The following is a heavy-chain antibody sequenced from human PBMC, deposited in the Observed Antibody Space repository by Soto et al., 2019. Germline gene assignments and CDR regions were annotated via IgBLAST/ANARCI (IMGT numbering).Heavy chain of an antibody. CDR2: IYYIGNT. D-gene: IGHD4-17*01. Sequence: QLQLQESGSGLVKPSETLSLTCTVSNGSISSRRSYWGWIRRTPGKGVQWIGRIYYIGNTYYNPSPPSQVTISIDTPKTQSSLKLTSVPAADTAVYFCGGQDYGAKGYYFETWGQASLVTVSS. CDR3: GGQDYGAKGYYFET. CDR1: NGSISSRRSY. V-gene: IGHV4-39*01. J-gene: IGHJ4*02.